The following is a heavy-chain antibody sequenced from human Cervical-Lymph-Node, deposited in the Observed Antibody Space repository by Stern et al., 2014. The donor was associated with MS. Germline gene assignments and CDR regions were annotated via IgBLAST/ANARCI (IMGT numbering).Heavy chain of an antibody. Sequence: EQLVGSGGGVVKPGGSLRLSCTASASKFTDYYINWIRQAPGKGLEWVSYISSSGTTIVYADSVKGRFTISRDNAKNSVYLEMNSLRAEDTAVYYCSTFVAYWGQGTLVTVSS. CDR2: ISSSGTTI. CDR1: ASKFTDYY. J-gene: IGHJ4*02. CDR3: STFVAY. V-gene: IGHV3-11*01.